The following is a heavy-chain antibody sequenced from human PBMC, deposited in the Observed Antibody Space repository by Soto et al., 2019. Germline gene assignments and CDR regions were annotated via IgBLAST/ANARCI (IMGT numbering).Heavy chain of an antibody. CDR3: ATAPHIITSLDY. Sequence: ASVKVSYKASGYTLTSYAMHWVRQDPGKGLEWMGGFDPEDGETIYAQKFQGRVTMTEDTSTDTAYMELSSLRSEDTAVYYCATAPHIITSLDYWGQGTLVTVSS. J-gene: IGHJ4*02. CDR2: FDPEDGET. V-gene: IGHV1-24*01. CDR1: GYTLTSYA. D-gene: IGHD3-22*01.